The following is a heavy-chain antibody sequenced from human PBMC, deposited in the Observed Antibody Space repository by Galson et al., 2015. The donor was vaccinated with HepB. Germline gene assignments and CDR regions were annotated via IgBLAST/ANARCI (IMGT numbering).Heavy chain of an antibody. D-gene: IGHD3-22*01. CDR3: ARTNHDRSGTSDAFDI. V-gene: IGHV4-61*01. CDR2: IYYSGST. CDR1: GVSASSGSYY. J-gene: IGHJ3*02. Sequence: CTVSGVSASSGSYYWSWIRQPPGKGLEWIGYIYYSGSTKNNPSLKSRVTISVDTSKSQLSLKLNSVTAADTAVYYCARTNHDRSGTSDAFDIWGQGTMVTVSS.